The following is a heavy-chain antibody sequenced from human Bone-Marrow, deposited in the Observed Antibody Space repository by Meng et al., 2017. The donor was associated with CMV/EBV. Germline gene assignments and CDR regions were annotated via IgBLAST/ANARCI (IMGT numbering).Heavy chain of an antibody. V-gene: IGHV3-48*04. CDR3: AKDKRFVAAATAYYYGMDV. CDR2: ISSSSSTI. D-gene: IGHD6-13*01. CDR1: GFTFSSYT. Sequence: GGSLRLSCAASGFTFSSYTMNWVRQAPGKGLEWISYISSSSSTIYYADSVKGRFTISRDNAKNSLYLQMNSLRADDTAVYYCAKDKRFVAAATAYYYGMDVWGQGTTVTVYS. J-gene: IGHJ6*02.